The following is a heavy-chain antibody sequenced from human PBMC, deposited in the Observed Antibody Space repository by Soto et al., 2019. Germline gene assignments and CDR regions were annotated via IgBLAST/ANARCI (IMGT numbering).Heavy chain of an antibody. CDR3: AGTSCSSTTCPTTY. D-gene: IGHD2-2*01. V-gene: IGHV1-2*02. J-gene: IGHJ4*02. Sequence: GASVKNSCKTSGYTFTGYYIYWVRQAPGQGLEWMGWINPHSGGTDSSQKFQGRVTMTRDTSISTAYMELSRLRSDDTAVYYCAGTSCSSTTCPTTYWGQGTLVTVSS. CDR1: GYTFTGYY. CDR2: INPHSGGT.